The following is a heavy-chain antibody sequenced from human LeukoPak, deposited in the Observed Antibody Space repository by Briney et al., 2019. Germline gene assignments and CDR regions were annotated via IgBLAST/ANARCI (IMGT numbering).Heavy chain of an antibody. J-gene: IGHJ5*02. D-gene: IGHD3-10*01. Sequence: ESGPTLVNPTQTLTLTCTFSGFSFSTTGMGVGWIRQPPGKALEWLALIYWDDDKRYSPSLKSRVTITKDTSKNQVVLTMTNMDPVDTATYYCAHLYHYGSGNYLNWFDPWGQGTLVTVSS. CDR1: GFSFSTTGMG. CDR2: IYWDDDK. CDR3: AHLYHYGSGNYLNWFDP. V-gene: IGHV2-5*02.